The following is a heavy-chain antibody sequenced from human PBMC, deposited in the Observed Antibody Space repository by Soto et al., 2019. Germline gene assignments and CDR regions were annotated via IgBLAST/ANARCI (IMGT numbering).Heavy chain of an antibody. CDR1: TGYA. CDR3: AKDPSTGHADL. Sequence: PGGSLRLSCTALTGYAMNWVRRGPGKGLEWISTISPTGNTHYADSVEGRFTISRDDSKNTFYLQMNNLRADDTGVYYCAKDPSTGHADLWGQGTLVTVSS. J-gene: IGHJ5*02. D-gene: IGHD3-9*01. V-gene: IGHV3-23*01. CDR2: ISPTGNT.